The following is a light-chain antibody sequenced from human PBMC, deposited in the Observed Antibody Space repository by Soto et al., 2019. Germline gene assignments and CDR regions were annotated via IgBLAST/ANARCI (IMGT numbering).Light chain of an antibody. CDR3: QQCADFIT. Sequence: DIQMTQSPSSLSASVGDRVTITCQASQDIKNYLNWYQQKPGKAPKLLIYEASNLETGVPSRFSGSGSGRSFTFTISSLQPEDIATYYCQQCADFITFGGGTRIE. V-gene: IGKV1-33*01. CDR1: QDIKNY. CDR2: EAS. J-gene: IGKJ4*01.